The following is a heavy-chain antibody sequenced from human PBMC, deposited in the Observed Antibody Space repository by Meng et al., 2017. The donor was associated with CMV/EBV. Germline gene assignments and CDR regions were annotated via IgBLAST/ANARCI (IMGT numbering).Heavy chain of an antibody. CDR2: MNPNSGNT. V-gene: IGHV1-8*03. Sequence: ASVKVSCEASGYTFTSYDINWVRQATGQGLEWMGWMNPNSGNTGYAQKFQGRVTITRNTSISTAYMELSSLRSEDTAVYYCARNPQKGYDFWSGYSQTWNDAFDIWGQGTMVTVSS. J-gene: IGHJ3*02. CDR1: GYTFTSYD. CDR3: ARNPQKGYDFWSGYSQTWNDAFDI. D-gene: IGHD3-3*01.